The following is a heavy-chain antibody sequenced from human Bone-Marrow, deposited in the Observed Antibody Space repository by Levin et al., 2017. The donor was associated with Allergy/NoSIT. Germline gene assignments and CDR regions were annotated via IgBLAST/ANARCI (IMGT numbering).Heavy chain of an antibody. V-gene: IGHV2-70*01. J-gene: IGHJ4*02. CDR2: IDWEDDK. Sequence: SGPTLVKPTQTLTLTCDFSGFSLSTIGMCVTWIRQPPGKALEWLALIDWEDDKFYSTSLKTRLTVSKDTPKNQVVLTLTNMDAVDTATYYWVRTLSYCHTSGSRGDYFDYWGRGALVTVSS. CDR1: GFSLSTIGMC. CDR3: VRTLSYCHTSGSRGDYFDY. D-gene: IGHD3-22*01.